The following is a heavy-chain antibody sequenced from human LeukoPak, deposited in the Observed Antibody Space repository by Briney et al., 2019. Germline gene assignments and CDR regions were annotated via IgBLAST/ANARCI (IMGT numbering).Heavy chain of an antibody. J-gene: IGHJ3*02. CDR3: ARDLGWFQIEAFDI. D-gene: IGHD6-19*01. CDR1: GGSISSGSYY. CDR2: IYTSGST. V-gene: IGHV4-61*02. Sequence: SETLSLTCTVYGGSISSGSYYWSWIRQPAGKGLEWIGRIYTSGSTNYHPSLKSRVTISVDTSKNQFSLKLSSVTAADTAVYYCARDLGWFQIEAFDIWGQGTMVTVSS.